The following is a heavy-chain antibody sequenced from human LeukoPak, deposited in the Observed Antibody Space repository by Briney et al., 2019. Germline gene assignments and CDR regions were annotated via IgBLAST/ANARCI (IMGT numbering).Heavy chain of an antibody. J-gene: IGHJ4*02. CDR2: MSSGGRYI. CDR3: ARDRPTGASRLFVVQ. V-gene: IGHV3-21*01. D-gene: IGHD3-3*01. CDR1: AFTFSSYS. Sequence: GGSLRLSCAASAFTFSSYSMTWVRQAPGKGLEWVSSMSSGGRYIYYADSVRGRFTISRDNAKNSLYLLMNSLRVEDTAVYYCARDRPTGASRLFVVQWGQGTLVTVSS.